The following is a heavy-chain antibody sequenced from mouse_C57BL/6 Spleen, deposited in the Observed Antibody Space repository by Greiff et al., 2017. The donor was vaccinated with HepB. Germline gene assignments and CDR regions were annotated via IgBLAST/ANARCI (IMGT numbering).Heavy chain of an antibody. V-gene: IGHV1-59*01. J-gene: IGHJ2*01. D-gene: IGHD1-1*01. CDR2: IDPSDSYT. CDR1: GYTFTSYW. CDR3: ARRSHGSLFDY. Sequence: QVQLKQPGAELVRPGTSVKLSCKASGYTFTSYWMHWVKQRPGQGLEWIGVIDPSDSYTNYNQKFKGKATLTVDTSSSTAYMQLSSLTSEDSAVYYCARRSHGSLFDYWGQGTTLTVSS.